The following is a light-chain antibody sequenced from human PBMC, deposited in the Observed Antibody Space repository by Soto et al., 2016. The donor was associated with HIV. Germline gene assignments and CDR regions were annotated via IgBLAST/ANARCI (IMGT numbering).Light chain of an antibody. CDR2: GRQ. J-gene: IGLJ1*01. V-gene: IGLV3-19*01. CDR3: SSRDSSGDHYV. CDR1: SLRIYS. Sequence: SSELTQDPAVSVALGQTVRITCRGDSLRIYSASWYQQKPGQAPVVVIYGRQNRPSGIPDRFSDSNSGDTASLIITGAQAEDGADYYCSSRDSSGDHYVFGTGTKVTVL.